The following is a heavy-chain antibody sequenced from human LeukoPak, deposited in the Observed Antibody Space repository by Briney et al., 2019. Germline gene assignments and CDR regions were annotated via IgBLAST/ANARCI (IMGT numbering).Heavy chain of an antibody. CDR2: IYYSGST. CDR1: GGSISSSSYY. V-gene: IGHV4-39*07. J-gene: IGHJ4*02. Sequence: SETLSLTCTVSGGSISSSSYYWGWIRQPPGKGLEWIGSIYYSGSTYYNPSLKSRVTISVDTSKNQFSLKLSSVTAADTAVYYCARAVHSGYFDYWGQGTLVTVSS. D-gene: IGHD1-26*01. CDR3: ARAVHSGYFDY.